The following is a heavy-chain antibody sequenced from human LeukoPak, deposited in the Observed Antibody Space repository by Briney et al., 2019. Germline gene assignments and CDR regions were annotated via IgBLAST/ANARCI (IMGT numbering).Heavy chain of an antibody. D-gene: IGHD3-10*01. V-gene: IGHV4-59*01. J-gene: IGHJ4*02. CDR3: ARAVVVRGVAPFDY. CDR2: IYYSGST. Sequence: PSETLSLTCTVSGGSISNYYWSWIRQPSGKGLEWIGYIYYSGSTNYNPSLKSRVTISVDTSKNQFSLKLSSVTAADTAVYYCARAVVVRGVAPFDYWGQGTLVTVSS. CDR1: GGSISNYY.